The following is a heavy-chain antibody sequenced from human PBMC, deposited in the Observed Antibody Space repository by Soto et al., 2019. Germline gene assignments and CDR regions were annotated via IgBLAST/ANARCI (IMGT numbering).Heavy chain of an antibody. J-gene: IGHJ5*02. V-gene: IGHV4-31*03. CDR2: IYYSGST. CDR1: GGSVSSGGYY. Sequence: PSETLSLTCNVSGGSVSSGGYYWSWIRQHPGKGLEWIGYIYYSGSTYYNPSLKSRVTISVDTSKNQFSLKLSSVTAADTAVYYCARTVGLLPSSNWFDPWGQGTLVTVSA. D-gene: IGHD2-15*01. CDR3: ARTVGLLPSSNWFDP.